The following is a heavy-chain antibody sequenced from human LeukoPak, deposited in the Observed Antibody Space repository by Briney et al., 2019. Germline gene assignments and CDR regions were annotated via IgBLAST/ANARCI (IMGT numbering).Heavy chain of an antibody. J-gene: IGHJ5*02. V-gene: IGHV3-53*04. CDR1: GFTVSSNY. Sequence: GGSLRLSCAASGFTVSSNYRSWVRQAPGKGLEWVSVIYSGGSTYYADSVKGRFTISRHNSENTLYLQMNSLRAEDTAVYYCARNWNYVFDPWGQGTLVTVSS. CDR3: ARNWNYVFDP. D-gene: IGHD1-7*01. CDR2: IYSGGST.